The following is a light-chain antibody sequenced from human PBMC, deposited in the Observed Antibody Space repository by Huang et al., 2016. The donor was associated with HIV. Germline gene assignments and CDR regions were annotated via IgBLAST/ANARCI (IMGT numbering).Light chain of an antibody. Sequence: EIVMTQSPDTLSVFPGERVTLSCRASESVSSSLAWYQQKSGQAPRLLIYDASTRATGIPARVSGSGSGTEFTLTINSLLSEDFAVYYCQQYNDWPPITFGQGTQLDMK. J-gene: IGKJ5*01. CDR3: QQYNDWPPIT. CDR1: ESVSSS. V-gene: IGKV3-15*01. CDR2: DAS.